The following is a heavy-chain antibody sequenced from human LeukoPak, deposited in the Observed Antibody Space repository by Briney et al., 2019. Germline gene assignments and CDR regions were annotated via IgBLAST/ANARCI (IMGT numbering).Heavy chain of an antibody. D-gene: IGHD2-2*01. CDR1: GGSFNGYY. CDR3: ARGYIVVVPAANGNYYGMDV. J-gene: IGHJ6*02. V-gene: IGHV4-34*01. Sequence: SQTLSLTCAVYGGSFNGYYWSWIRQPPGKGLEWIGEINHSGSTNYNPSLKSRVTISVDTSKNQFSLKLSSVTAADTAVYYCARGYIVVVPAANGNYYGMDVWGQGTTVTVSS. CDR2: INHSGST.